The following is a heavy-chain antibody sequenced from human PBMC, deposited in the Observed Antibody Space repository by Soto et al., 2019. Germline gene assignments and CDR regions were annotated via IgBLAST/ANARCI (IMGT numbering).Heavy chain of an antibody. V-gene: IGHV1-69*13. D-gene: IGHD3-16*01. Sequence: SVKVSCKASGGTFSTYAITWVRQAPGQGLEWMGGIIPMFGTANYAQKFRGRVTVTADESTSTAHMELSSLRSEDTAVYYCARTGGDRWPRVWGQGTLVTVSS. CDR1: GGTFSTYA. CDR3: ARTGGDRWPRV. CDR2: IIPMFGTA. J-gene: IGHJ4*02.